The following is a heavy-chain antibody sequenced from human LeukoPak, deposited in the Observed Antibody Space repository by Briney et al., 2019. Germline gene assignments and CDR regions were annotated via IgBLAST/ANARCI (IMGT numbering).Heavy chain of an antibody. J-gene: IGHJ4*02. V-gene: IGHV4-59*08. CDR3: ARHDAAAYRGYFDY. D-gene: IGHD6-13*01. CDR2: IYYSGST. CDR1: GGSIRSYY. Sequence: SETLSLTCTVSGGSIRSYYWSWIRQPPGKGLEWIGYIYYSGSTNYNPSLKSRVTISVDTSKDQFPLKLSSVTAADTAVYYCARHDAAAYRGYFDYWGQGTLVTVSS.